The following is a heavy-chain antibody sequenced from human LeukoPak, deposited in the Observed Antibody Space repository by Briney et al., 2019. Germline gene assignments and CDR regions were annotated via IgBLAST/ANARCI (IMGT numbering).Heavy chain of an antibody. J-gene: IGHJ4*02. V-gene: IGHV1-8*01. CDR3: ARGRGIQLWLDY. D-gene: IGHD5-18*01. CDR2: MNPNSGNT. CDR1: GYTFTNYN. Sequence: ASVKVSCKASGYTFTNYNIHWVRQASGHGLEWMGGMNPNSGNTDSTQKFQGKLSMTRDTSVSTAYMELSSLRSGDTAVYYCARGRGIQLWLDYWGQGTLVTVSS.